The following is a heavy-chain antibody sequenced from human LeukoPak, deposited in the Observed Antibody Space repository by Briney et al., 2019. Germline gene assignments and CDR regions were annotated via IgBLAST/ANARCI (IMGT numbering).Heavy chain of an antibody. Sequence: GGSLRLSCAASGFTFSKAWISWVRQAPGKGLEWVGRIKTKIDVGTTDYAAPVEGRFIISRDDSKNTLYLQMNSLKVEDTAVYYCATLSRRDPWGQGTLVIVSS. CDR2: IKTKIDVGTT. J-gene: IGHJ5*02. CDR3: ATLSRRDP. CDR1: GFTFSKAW. D-gene: IGHD3-16*02. V-gene: IGHV3-15*01.